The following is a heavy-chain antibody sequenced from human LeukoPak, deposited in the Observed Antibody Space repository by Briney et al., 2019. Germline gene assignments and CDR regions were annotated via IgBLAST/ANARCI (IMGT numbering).Heavy chain of an antibody. D-gene: IGHD3-22*01. CDR1: GGSISSYY. Sequence: SETLSLTCTVSGGSISSYYWSWIRQPAGKGLEWIGRIYTSGGTNYNPSLKSRVTMSVDTSKNQFSLKLSSVTAADTAVYYCARRTGYYDSKDAFDIWGQGTMVTVSS. J-gene: IGHJ3*02. CDR3: ARRTGYYDSKDAFDI. V-gene: IGHV4-4*07. CDR2: IYTSGGT.